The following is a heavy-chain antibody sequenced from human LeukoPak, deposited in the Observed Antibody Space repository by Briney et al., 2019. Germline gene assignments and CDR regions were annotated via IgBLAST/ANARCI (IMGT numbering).Heavy chain of an antibody. CDR2: ISSSSSTI. CDR3: ARDGATRPIPLEWLSDNWFDP. J-gene: IGHJ5*02. CDR1: GFTFSSYS. V-gene: IGHV3-48*01. D-gene: IGHD3-3*01. Sequence: GGSLRLSCAASGFTFSSYSMNWVRQAPGKGLEWVSYISSSSSTIYYADSVKGRFTISRDNAKNSPYLQMNSLRAEDTAVYYCARDGATRPIPLEWLSDNWFDPWGQGTLVTVSS.